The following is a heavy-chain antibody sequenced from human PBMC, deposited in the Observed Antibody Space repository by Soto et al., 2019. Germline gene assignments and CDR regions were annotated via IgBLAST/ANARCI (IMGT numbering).Heavy chain of an antibody. CDR1: GYTFTKYD. CDR3: STSRINMIRGVFYYGLDV. D-gene: IGHD3-10*01. V-gene: IGHV1-8*01. Sequence: QEQLEQSGAEVKKPGASVKVSCKASGYTFTKYDFNWVRQATGQGPEWMGWVNPISGNTETAQNFQGRVSLTMNNPTNTAGMELRSLRSGDTAIYYCSTSRINMIRGVFYYGLDVWGRGTTVTVSS. J-gene: IGHJ6*02. CDR2: VNPISGNT.